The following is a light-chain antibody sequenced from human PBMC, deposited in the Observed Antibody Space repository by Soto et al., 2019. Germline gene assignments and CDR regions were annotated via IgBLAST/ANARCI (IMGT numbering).Light chain of an antibody. Sequence: IVLTHSPGTLSLSPLERATLSCRSSQSFSNNYLAWYQQKPGQAPRLLIYGASNRATGIPDRLSGSGSGTDFNLTISRLEPEDFAVYSCQQYGSSGKFGKGTXVEIK. J-gene: IGKJ1*01. CDR1: QSFSNNY. V-gene: IGKV3-20*01. CDR2: GAS. CDR3: QQYGSSGK.